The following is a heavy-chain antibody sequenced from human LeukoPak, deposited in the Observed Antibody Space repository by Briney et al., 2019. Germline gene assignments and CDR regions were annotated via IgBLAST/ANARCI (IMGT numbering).Heavy chain of an antibody. CDR3: AKDFSRHGYYFDF. Sequence: GGSLRLSCAASGFTFSSYGMHWVRQAPGKGLDWVAFIRYDGSNKYYADSVKGRFTISRDNSKNTLYLQMNSLRAEDTAVYYCAKDFSRHGYYFDFWGGGPRVSVSS. CDR2: IRYDGSNK. V-gene: IGHV3-30*02. J-gene: IGHJ4*02. CDR1: GFTFSSYG. D-gene: IGHD5-24*01.